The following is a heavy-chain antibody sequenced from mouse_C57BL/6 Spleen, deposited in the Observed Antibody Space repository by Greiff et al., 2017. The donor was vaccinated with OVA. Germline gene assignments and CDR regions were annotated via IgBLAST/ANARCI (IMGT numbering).Heavy chain of an antibody. CDR1: GSSFTSYY. D-gene: IGHD1-1*01. CDR2: IDPNSGGT. V-gene: IGHV1-72*01. Sequence: VQLQQSGPELVKPGASVKISCKASGSSFTSYYIHWVKQRPGRGLEWIGRIDPNSGGTKYNEKFKSKATLTVDKPSSTAYMQLSSLTSEDSAVYYCARPDYYGSSSFAYWGQGTLVTVSA. J-gene: IGHJ3*01. CDR3: ARPDYYGSSSFAY.